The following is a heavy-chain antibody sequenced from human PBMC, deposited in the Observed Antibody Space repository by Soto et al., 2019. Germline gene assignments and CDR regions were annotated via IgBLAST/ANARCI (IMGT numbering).Heavy chain of an antibody. J-gene: IGHJ6*02. Sequence: SVKVSCKASGFTFTSSAVQWVRQARGQRPEWIGWIVVGSGNTNYAQKFQERVTITRDMSTSTAYMELSSLRSEDTAVYYCAVAGYYDSSGYYYEADYYYGMDVWGQGTTVTVSS. V-gene: IGHV1-58*01. CDR1: GFTFTSSA. CDR3: AVAGYYDSSGYYYEADYYYGMDV. CDR2: IVVGSGNT. D-gene: IGHD3-22*01.